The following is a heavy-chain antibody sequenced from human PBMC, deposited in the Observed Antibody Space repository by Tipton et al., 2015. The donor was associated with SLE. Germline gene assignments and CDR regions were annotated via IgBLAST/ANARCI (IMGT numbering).Heavy chain of an antibody. D-gene: IGHD3-22*01. CDR1: GFTFSSHW. CDR3: GRGVYSEGSVGMDV. J-gene: IGHJ6*02. V-gene: IGHV3-74*01. CDR2: ISRDGSNT. Sequence: SLRLSCVVSGFTFSSHWMYWVRQAPGKGLVWVSRISRDGSNTYYADSVEGRFTISRDNAKNTLYLQMHSLRVDDTAVYYCGRGVYSEGSVGMDVWGQGTTVTVSS.